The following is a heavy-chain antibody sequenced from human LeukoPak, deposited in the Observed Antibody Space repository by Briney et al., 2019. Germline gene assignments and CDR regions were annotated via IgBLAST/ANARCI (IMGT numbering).Heavy chain of an antibody. CDR2: ISNSGST. J-gene: IGHJ4*02. D-gene: IGHD3-9*01. Sequence: SETLSLTCTVSGGSISNYFWSWIRQPPGQGLEYIGYISNSGSTNYNPSLKSRVTISVDTSKNQFSLKLSSVTAADTAVYYCARHRSDLTYDYWGQGTLVTVSS. CDR3: ARHRSDLTYDY. CDR1: GGSISNYF. V-gene: IGHV4-59*08.